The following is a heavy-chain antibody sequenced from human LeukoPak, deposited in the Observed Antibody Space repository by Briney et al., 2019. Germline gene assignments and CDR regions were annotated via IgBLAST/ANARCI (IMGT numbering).Heavy chain of an antibody. J-gene: IGHJ4*02. CDR3: AKDPYSSSSHFDY. D-gene: IGHD6-6*01. CDR2: ISGSGGST. V-gene: IGHV3-23*01. Sequence: SLRLSCXXSGFTXSSYAMSWVRQAPGKGLEWVSAISGSGGSTYYADSVKGRFTISRDNSKNTLYLQMNSLRAEDTAVYYCAKDPYSSSSHFDYWRQGTLVTVSS. CDR1: GFTXSSYA.